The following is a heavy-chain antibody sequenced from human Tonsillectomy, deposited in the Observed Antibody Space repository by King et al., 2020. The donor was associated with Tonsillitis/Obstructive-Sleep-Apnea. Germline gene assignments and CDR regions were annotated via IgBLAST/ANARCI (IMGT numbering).Heavy chain of an antibody. J-gene: IGHJ4*02. Sequence: VQLVESGAEVKKPGASVKVSCKASGYTFPKYGISWVRQAPGQGLEWMGWISPYNGHTNYAQKLQARVTMTTDTSTSTAYMELRSLRYDDTAVYYCARDYMSHYYDSSGYYTFDYWGQGTLVTVSS. CDR1: GYTFPKYG. D-gene: IGHD3-22*01. CDR3: ARDYMSHYYDSSGYYTFDY. V-gene: IGHV1-18*01. CDR2: ISPYNGHT.